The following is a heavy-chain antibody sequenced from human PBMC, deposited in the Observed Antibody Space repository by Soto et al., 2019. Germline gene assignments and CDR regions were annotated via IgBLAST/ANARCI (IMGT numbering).Heavy chain of an antibody. V-gene: IGHV3-30*18. CDR2: ISYDGSNK. CDR3: AKNRPRGYSYGCSDY. Sequence: GGSLRLSCAASGFTFSSYGMHWVRQAPGKGLEWVAVISYDGSNKYYADSVKGRFTISRDNSKNTLYLQMNSLRAEDTAVYYCAKNRPRGYSYGCSDYWGQGTLVTVSS. D-gene: IGHD5-18*01. J-gene: IGHJ4*02. CDR1: GFTFSSYG.